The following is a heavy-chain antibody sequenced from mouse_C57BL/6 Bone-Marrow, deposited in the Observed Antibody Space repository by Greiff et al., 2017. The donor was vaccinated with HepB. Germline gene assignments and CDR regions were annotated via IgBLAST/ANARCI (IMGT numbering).Heavy chain of an antibody. CDR1: GYTFTSYW. V-gene: IGHV1-50*01. J-gene: IGHJ2*01. CDR3: APDLGY. Sequence: VQLQQPGAELVKPGASVKLSCKASGYTFTSYWMQWVKQRPGQGLEWIGEIDPSDSYTNYNQKFKGKATLTVDTSSSTAYMQLSSLTSEDSAVYYCAPDLGYWGQGTTLTVSS. CDR2: IDPSDSYT. D-gene: IGHD2-10*02.